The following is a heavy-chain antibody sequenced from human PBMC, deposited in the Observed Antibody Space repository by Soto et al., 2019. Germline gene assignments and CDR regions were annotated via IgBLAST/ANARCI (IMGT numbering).Heavy chain of an antibody. CDR3: ARAWGGNVFDY. J-gene: IGHJ4*02. CDR2: ISYSGST. CDR1: GGSSSGYY. Sequence: QVQLQESGPGLVKPSETLSLSCTVSGGSSSGYYWSWIRQPPGKGLEWIGYISYSGSTNYNPSLKSRVTISVDTSKNQFSLKLSSVTAADTAVYYFARAWGGNVFDYWGQGTLVTVSS. D-gene: IGHD3-16*01. V-gene: IGHV4-59*08.